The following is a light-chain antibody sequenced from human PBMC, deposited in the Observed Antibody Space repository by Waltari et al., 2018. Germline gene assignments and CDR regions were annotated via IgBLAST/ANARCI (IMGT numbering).Light chain of an antibody. J-gene: IGKJ2*01. CDR2: AAS. CDR3: QQYIDWPRT. Sequence: EIVMTQSPATLSVSPGEGVTLSCRASQSVGSSLAWYQQRPGQAPRLIIYAASTRATGIPGRFSGSGSGAEFTLTITSLQPEDCAVYYCQQYIDWPRTFGLGTKLEIK. V-gene: IGKV3-15*01. CDR1: QSVGSS.